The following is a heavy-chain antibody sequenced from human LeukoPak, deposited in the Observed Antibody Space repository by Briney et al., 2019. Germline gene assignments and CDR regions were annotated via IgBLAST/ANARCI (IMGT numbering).Heavy chain of an antibody. CDR2: IYPGDSDT. CDR3: ARRGYYDSSGLYNWFDP. Sequence: GESLKISCKGSGYSFASYWIGWVRQVPGKGLEWMGIIYPGDSDTRYSPSFQGQVTISADKSISTAYLQWSSLKASDTAMYYCARRGYYDSSGLYNWFDPWGQGTLVTVSS. J-gene: IGHJ5*02. V-gene: IGHV5-51*01. CDR1: GYSFASYW. D-gene: IGHD3-22*01.